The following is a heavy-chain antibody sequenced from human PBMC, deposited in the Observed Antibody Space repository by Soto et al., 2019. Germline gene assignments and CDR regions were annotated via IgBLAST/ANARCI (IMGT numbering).Heavy chain of an antibody. J-gene: IGHJ4*02. CDR2: INHSGST. Sequence: SETLCLTCAVSVGSFSGYYWSWIRQPPVKVLEWIGEINHSGSTNYNPSLKSRVTISVDTSKNQFSLKLSSVTAADTAVYYCARGSLITIFGVVIEYYFDYWGQGTLVTVSS. CDR1: VGSFSGYY. V-gene: IGHV4-34*01. D-gene: IGHD3-3*01. CDR3: ARGSLITIFGVVIEYYFDY.